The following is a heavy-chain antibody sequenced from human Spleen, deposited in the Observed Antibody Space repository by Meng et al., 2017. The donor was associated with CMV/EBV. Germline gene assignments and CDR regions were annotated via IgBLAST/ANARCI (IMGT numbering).Heavy chain of an antibody. D-gene: IGHD2-2*01. J-gene: IGHJ6*02. Sequence: ASVKVSCKASGYTFTSYGISWVRQAPGQGLEWMGWISAYNGNTNYAQKLQGRVTMTTDTSTSTAYMELRSLQSDDTAVYYCARGAAEDIVVVPPYYYGMDVWGQGTTVTVSS. V-gene: IGHV1-18*01. CDR1: GYTFTSYG. CDR2: ISAYNGNT. CDR3: ARGAAEDIVVVPPYYYGMDV.